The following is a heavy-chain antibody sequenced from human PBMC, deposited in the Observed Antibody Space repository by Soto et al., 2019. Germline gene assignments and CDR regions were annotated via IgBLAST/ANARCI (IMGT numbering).Heavy chain of an antibody. V-gene: IGHV3-23*01. CDR2: ISGSGGST. CDR3: EKEWGIWFGPDY. Sequence: EVQLLESGGGLVQPGGSLRLSCAASGFTFSSYAMSWVRQAPGKGLEWVSAISGSGGSTYYADSVKGRFTISRDNSKNTLDLQMNSLRAEDTAVYYCEKEWGIWFGPDYWGQGTLVTVSS. CDR1: GFTFSSYA. J-gene: IGHJ4*02. D-gene: IGHD3-10*01.